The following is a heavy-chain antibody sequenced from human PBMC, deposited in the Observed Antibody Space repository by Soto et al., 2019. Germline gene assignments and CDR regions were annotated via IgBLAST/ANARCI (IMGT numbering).Heavy chain of an antibody. D-gene: IGHD5-12*01. V-gene: IGHV3-66*01. CDR1: GFTVSSNY. CDR3: AKDLREMATNTPDY. Sequence: GGSLRLSCAASGFTVSSNYMSWVRQAPGKGLEWVSVIYSGGSTYYADSVKGRFTISRDNSKNTLYLQMIGLRAEDMAVYYCAKDLREMATNTPDYRGQGTLVTVSS. CDR2: IYSGGST. J-gene: IGHJ4*02.